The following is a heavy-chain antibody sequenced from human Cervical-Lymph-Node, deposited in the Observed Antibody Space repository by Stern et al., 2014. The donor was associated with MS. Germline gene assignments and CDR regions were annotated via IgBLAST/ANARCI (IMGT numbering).Heavy chain of an antibody. Sequence: QLQLQESGPGLVKPSETLSLTCTVSGGFTSSYYWSWIRQPPGKALEWIGNVFYTGSTNYNPSLKSRVTISLDTSKNQVSLNLNSVTTADTAVYYCTRAADLYYYYGMDVWGQGTTVIVSS. J-gene: IGHJ6*02. CDR3: TRAADLYYYYGMDV. CDR2: VFYTGST. CDR1: GGFTSSYY. V-gene: IGHV4-59*01.